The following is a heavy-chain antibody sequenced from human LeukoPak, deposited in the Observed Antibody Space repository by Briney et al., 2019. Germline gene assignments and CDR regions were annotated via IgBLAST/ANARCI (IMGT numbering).Heavy chain of an antibody. Sequence: PGGSLRLSRAASGFTFSSYGMHWVRQAPGKGLEWVAVIWYDGSNKYYADFVKGRFTISRDNSKNTLYLQMNSLRAEDTAVYYCAKDLGYSYGYRLSLFDYWGQGTLVTVSS. J-gene: IGHJ4*02. CDR1: GFTFSSYG. CDR2: IWYDGSNK. D-gene: IGHD5-18*01. V-gene: IGHV3-33*06. CDR3: AKDLGYSYGYRLSLFDY.